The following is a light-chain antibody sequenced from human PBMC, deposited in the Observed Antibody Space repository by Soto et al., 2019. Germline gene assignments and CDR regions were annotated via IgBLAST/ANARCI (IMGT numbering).Light chain of an antibody. CDR2: DVS. CDR3: CSYAGSYTLV. V-gene: IGLV2-11*01. CDR1: SNVVGGYNY. Sequence: QSVLTQPRSLSGSPGQSVTLSRTGNSNVVGGYNYVSWYQQHPGKAPKLMIYDVSKRPSGVPDRFSGSKSGNTASLTISGLQAEDEADYYCCSYAGSYTLVFGGGTKVTVL. J-gene: IGLJ2*01.